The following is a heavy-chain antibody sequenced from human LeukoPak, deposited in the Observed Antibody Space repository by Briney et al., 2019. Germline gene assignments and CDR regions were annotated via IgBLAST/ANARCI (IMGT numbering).Heavy chain of an antibody. D-gene: IGHD3-9*01. Sequence: GGSLRLSCAASGFTFSSYSMNWVRQAPGKGLEWVSSISSSSSYIYYADSVKGRFTISRDNAKNSLYLQMNSLRAEDTAVYYCARYDILTGSDDAFDIWGQGTMVTVSS. CDR3: ARYDILTGSDDAFDI. J-gene: IGHJ3*02. V-gene: IGHV3-21*01. CDR2: ISSSSSYI. CDR1: GFTFSSYS.